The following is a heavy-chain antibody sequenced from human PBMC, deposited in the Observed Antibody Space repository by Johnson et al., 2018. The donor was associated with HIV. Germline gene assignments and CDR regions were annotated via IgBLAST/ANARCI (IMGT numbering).Heavy chain of an antibody. D-gene: IGHD4-17*01. CDR1: GFTFSSYA. V-gene: IGHV3-74*02. CDR2: INSDGSST. J-gene: IGHJ3*02. Sequence: VQLVESGGGLVQPGGSLRLSCAASGFTFSSYAMHWVRQAPGKGLVWVSRINSDGSSTSYADSVKGRFTISRDNAKNTVDLQMNSLRVEDTAVYYCARGEDGVDAFDIWGQGTMVTVSS. CDR3: ARGEDGVDAFDI.